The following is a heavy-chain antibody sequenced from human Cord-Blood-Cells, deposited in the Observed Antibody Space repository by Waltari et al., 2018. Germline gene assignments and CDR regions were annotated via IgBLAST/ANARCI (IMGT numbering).Heavy chain of an antibody. CDR2: IDWDDDK. CDR3: AWVQDGLDLHAFDI. Sequence: QVTLRESGPALVKPTQTLTLTCPFSGFSLSTSGMCVSWIRQPPGKALEWLALIDWDDDKYYSTSLKTRLTISKDTSKNQVVLTMTNMDPVDTATYYCAWVQDGLDLHAFDIWGQGTMVTVSS. D-gene: IGHD3-16*01. J-gene: IGHJ3*02. V-gene: IGHV2-70*01. CDR1: GFSLSTSGMC.